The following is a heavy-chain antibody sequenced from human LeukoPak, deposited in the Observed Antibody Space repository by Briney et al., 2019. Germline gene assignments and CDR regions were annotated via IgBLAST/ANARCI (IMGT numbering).Heavy chain of an antibody. CDR1: GGTFSSYA. CDR2: IIPIFGTA. Sequence: SVKVSCKASGGTFSSYAISWVRQAPGQGLEWMGGIIPIFGTANYAQKFQGRVTITADESTSTAYMELSSLRSEDTAVYYCARDRPILRGVIKDNWFDPWGQETLVTVSS. J-gene: IGHJ5*02. CDR3: ARDRPILRGVIKDNWFDP. D-gene: IGHD3-10*01. V-gene: IGHV1-69*13.